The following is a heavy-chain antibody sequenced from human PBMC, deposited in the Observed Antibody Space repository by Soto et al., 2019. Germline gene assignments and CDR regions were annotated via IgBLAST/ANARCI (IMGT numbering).Heavy chain of an antibody. CDR1: GFPLSTYF. CDR2: IKQDGSVK. V-gene: IGHV3-7*01. D-gene: IGHD3-10*01. Sequence: EVQLVESGGGLVQPGGSLRLSCAASGFPLSTYFMTWVRQAPGKGLECVAKIKQDGSVKHYLDSVKGRFTISRDNSKNSLYLQMSSLRGEDAAVYYCASAHGSGLDLWGQGTLVTVSS. CDR3: ASAHGSGLDL. J-gene: IGHJ5*02.